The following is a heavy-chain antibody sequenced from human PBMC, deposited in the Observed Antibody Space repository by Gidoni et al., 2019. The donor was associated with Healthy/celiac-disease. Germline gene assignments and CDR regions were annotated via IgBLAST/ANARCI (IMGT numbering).Heavy chain of an antibody. J-gene: IGHJ6*02. D-gene: IGHD2-8*01. CDR2: ISYDGSNK. Sequence: QVQLVESGGGVVQPGRSLRLSCAASGFTFSSYGMHWVRQAPGKGLEWVAVISYDGSNKYYADSVKGRFTISRDNSKNTLYLQMNSLRAEDTAVYYCAKVCSHGLGMDVWGQGTTVTVSS. CDR3: AKVCSHGLGMDV. CDR1: GFTFSSYG. V-gene: IGHV3-30*18.